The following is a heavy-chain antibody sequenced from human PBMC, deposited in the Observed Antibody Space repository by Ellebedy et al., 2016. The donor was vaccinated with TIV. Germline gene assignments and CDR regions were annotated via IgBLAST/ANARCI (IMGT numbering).Heavy chain of an antibody. J-gene: IGHJ3*02. D-gene: IGHD3-16*01. Sequence: RESLKISCKGFGYSFTNYWIVWVRQMPGKGLEWMGVISPADSHLRSSPSFQGQVTIAADKSISTAYLQWSSLKASDSAMYYCARQSQGGGESGVFDIWGQGTLLTVSS. CDR1: GYSFTNYW. CDR2: ISPADSHL. CDR3: ARQSQGGGESGVFDI. V-gene: IGHV5-51*01.